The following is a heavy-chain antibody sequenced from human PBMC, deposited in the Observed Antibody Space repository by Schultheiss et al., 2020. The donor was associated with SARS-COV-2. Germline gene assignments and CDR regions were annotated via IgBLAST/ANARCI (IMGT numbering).Heavy chain of an antibody. J-gene: IGHJ4*02. V-gene: IGHV1-2*04. D-gene: IGHD6-19*01. CDR3: ARYIAVAGTPDY. CDR2: INPKSGGT. CDR1: GYTFTSYG. Sequence: ASVKVSCKASGYTFTSYGISWVRQAPGQGLEWMGWINPKSGGTKYAQKLQGWVTMTRDTSISTAYMELSRLRSDDTAVYYCARYIAVAGTPDYWGQGTLVTVSS.